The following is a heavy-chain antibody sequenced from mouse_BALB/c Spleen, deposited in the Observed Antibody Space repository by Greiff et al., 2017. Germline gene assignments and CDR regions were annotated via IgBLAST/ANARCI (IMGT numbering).Heavy chain of an antibody. Sequence: LVKTGASVKISCKASGYSFTGYYMHWVKQSHGKSLEWIGYISCYNGATSYNQKFKGKATFTVDTSSSTAYMQLNSLTSEDSAVYYCARSNGSLQAMDYWGQGTSVTVSS. CDR1: GYSFTGYY. J-gene: IGHJ4*01. CDR2: ISCYNGAT. V-gene: IGHV1S34*01. CDR3: ARSNGSLQAMDY. D-gene: IGHD2-2*01.